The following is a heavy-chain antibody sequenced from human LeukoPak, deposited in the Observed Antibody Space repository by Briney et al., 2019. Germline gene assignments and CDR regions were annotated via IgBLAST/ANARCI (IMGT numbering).Heavy chain of an antibody. CDR3: ARDQGGVVVVPAARH. CDR1: GYTFTSYG. Sequence: ASVKVSCKASGYTFTSYGISWVRQAPGQGLEWMGWISAYNGNTNYAQKLQGRVTMTTDTSTSTAYMELRSLRSDDTAVYYCARDQGGVVVVPAARHWGQGTLVTVSS. D-gene: IGHD2-2*01. J-gene: IGHJ1*01. V-gene: IGHV1-18*01. CDR2: ISAYNGNT.